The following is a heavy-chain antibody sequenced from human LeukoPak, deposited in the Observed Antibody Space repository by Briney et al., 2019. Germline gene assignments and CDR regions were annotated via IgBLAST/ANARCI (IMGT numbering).Heavy chain of an antibody. D-gene: IGHD3-10*01. CDR3: ASYYGSGKFDY. V-gene: IGHV3-30-3*01. J-gene: IGHJ4*02. CDR1: GFTFSSYA. Sequence: GGSLRLSCAASGFTFSSYAMHWVRQAPGKGLEWVAVISYDGSNKYYADSVKGRFTISRDNSKNTLYLQMNSLRAEDTAVYYCASYYGSGKFDYWGQGTLVTVSS. CDR2: ISYDGSNK.